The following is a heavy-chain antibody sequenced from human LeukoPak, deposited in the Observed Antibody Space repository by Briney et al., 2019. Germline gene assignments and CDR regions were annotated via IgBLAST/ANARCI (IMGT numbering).Heavy chain of an antibody. CDR2: IYKNNNT. CDR3: ARGWSGYDY. V-gene: IGHV3-53*01. D-gene: IGHD3-10*01. Sequence: PGGSLRLSCAASGFTVSGNYMTWVRQAPGEGLDWVSVIYKNNNTYHADSVRGRFTISRDNSRNTVYLQMNSLRADDTAVYYCARGWSGYDYWGQGTLVTVSS. CDR1: GFTVSGNY. J-gene: IGHJ4*02.